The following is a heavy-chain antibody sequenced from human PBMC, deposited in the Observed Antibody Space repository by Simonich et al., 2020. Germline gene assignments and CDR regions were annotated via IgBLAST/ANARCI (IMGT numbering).Heavy chain of an antibody. Sequence: QVQLVQSGAEVKKPGASVKVSCKASGYTFTGYYMHWVRQAPGQGLEWLRCINPNSGGTNYSQKLQGRVTMTRYTSSSTAYMELSRLRSDDTAVYYCARVRFEAFDIWGQGTMVTVSS. J-gene: IGHJ3*02. V-gene: IGHV1-2*02. CDR2: INPNSGGT. CDR3: ARVRFEAFDI. CDR1: GYTFTGYY.